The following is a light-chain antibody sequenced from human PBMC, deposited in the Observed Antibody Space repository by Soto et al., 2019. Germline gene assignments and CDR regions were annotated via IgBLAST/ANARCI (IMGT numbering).Light chain of an antibody. CDR1: SSDVGGYNY. V-gene: IGLV2-14*01. CDR2: DVS. J-gene: IGLJ2*01. CDR3: RSYTRSSTLVV. Sequence: QSALTQPASVSGSTGQSITISCTGTSSDVGGYNYVSWYQQHPGKAPKLMIYDVSNRPSGVSNRFSGSKSGHTAALTISGLQAEDEADYYCRSYTRSSTLVVFGGGTKLTVL.